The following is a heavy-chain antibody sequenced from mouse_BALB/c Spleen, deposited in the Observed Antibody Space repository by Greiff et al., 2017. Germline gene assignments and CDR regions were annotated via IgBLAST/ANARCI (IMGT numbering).Heavy chain of an antibody. J-gene: IGHJ2*01. CDR3: ARYETVVAPYFDY. CDR1: GDSITSGY. V-gene: IGHV3-8*02. D-gene: IGHD1-1*01. Sequence: EVKLVESGPSLVKPSQTLSLTCSVTGDSITSGYWNWIRKFPGNKLEYISYSGSTYYNPSLKSRISITRDTSKNQYYLQLNSVTTEDTATYYCARYETVVAPYFDYWGQGTTLTVSS. CDR2: ISYSGST.